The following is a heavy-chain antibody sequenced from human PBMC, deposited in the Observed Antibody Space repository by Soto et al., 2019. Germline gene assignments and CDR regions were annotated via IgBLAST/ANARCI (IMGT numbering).Heavy chain of an antibody. J-gene: IGHJ4*02. D-gene: IGHD6-13*01. Sequence: PGGSLRLSCAASGFTFSDYYMSWIRQAPGKGLEWVSYISSSSSYTNYADSVKGRFTISRDNAKNSLYLQMNSLRAEDTAVYYCAREGLEQQLVLDYWGQGTLVTVSS. V-gene: IGHV3-11*06. CDR2: ISSSSSYT. CDR1: GFTFSDYY. CDR3: AREGLEQQLVLDY.